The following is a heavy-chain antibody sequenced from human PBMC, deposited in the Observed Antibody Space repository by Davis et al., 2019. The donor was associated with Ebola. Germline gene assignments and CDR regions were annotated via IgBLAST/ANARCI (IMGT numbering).Heavy chain of an antibody. V-gene: IGHV4-59*01. CDR3: ASARNFDY. CDR2: IYYSGST. J-gene: IGHJ4*02. Sequence: MPSETLSLTCTVSGGSTSSYYWNWIRQPPGKGLEWIGYIYYSGSTNYNPSLKSRVTISVDTSKNQFSLKLSSVSAAETAVYYCASARNFDYWGQGTLVTVSS. CDR1: GGSTSSYY.